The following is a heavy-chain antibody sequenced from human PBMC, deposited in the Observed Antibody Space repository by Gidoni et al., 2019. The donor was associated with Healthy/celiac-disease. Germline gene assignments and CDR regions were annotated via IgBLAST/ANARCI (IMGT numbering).Heavy chain of an antibody. CDR3: ARDPFYYYDSSGQH. D-gene: IGHD3-22*01. J-gene: IGHJ4*02. Sequence: EVQLVESGGGRVKPGGSLRRPCAASCFTFRRYSMNWVRQAPGKGLEWVSSISSSSSYIYYADSVKGRFTISRDNAKNSLYLQMNSLRAEDTAVYYCARDPFYYYDSSGQHWGQGTLVTVSS. CDR1: CFTFRRYS. V-gene: IGHV3-21*01. CDR2: ISSSSSYI.